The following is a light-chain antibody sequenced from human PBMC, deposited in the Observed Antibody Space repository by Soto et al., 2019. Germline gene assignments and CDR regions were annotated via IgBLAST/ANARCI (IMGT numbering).Light chain of an antibody. J-gene: IGKJ2*01. CDR3: QQYCSSPPT. CDR2: GAS. V-gene: IGKV3-20*01. CDR1: QSVSSSY. Sequence: EIVLTQSPGTLSLSPGERATLSCRASQSVSSSYLAWYQQKPGQAPRLLIYGASSRATGIPGRFGGSGSGADFTLTISRLEPEDFAVYYCQQYCSSPPTFGQGTKLEIK.